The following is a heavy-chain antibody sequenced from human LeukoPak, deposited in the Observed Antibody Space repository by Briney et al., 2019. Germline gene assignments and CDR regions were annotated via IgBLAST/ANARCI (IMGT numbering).Heavy chain of an antibody. V-gene: IGHV1-46*01. CDR1: GYTFTSYY. D-gene: IGHD5-24*01. CDR3: ARALEMATIDY. Sequence: ASVKVSCKASGYTFTSYYMHWVRQAPGQGLGWMGIINPSGGSTSYAQKFQGRVTMTRDMSTSTVYMELSSLRSEDTAVYYCARALEMATIDYWGQGTLVTVSS. J-gene: IGHJ4*02. CDR2: INPSGGST.